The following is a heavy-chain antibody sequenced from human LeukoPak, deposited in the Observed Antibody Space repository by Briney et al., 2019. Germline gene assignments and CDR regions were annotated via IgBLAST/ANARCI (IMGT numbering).Heavy chain of an antibody. CDR1: GGSISSYY. CDR2: IYYSGST. CDR3: ARTRDYDSSGYFDWYFDY. D-gene: IGHD3-22*01. V-gene: IGHV4-59*01. Sequence: SETLSLTCTVSGGSISSYYSSWIRQPPGKGLEWIGYIYYSGSTNYNPSLKSRVTISVDTSKNQFSLKLSSVTAADTAVYYCARTRDYDSSGYFDWYFDYWGQGTLVTVSS. J-gene: IGHJ4*02.